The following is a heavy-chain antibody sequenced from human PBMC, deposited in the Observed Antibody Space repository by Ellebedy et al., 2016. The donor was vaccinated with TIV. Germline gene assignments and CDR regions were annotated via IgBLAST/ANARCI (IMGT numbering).Heavy chain of an antibody. CDR3: ARQAAAVAGTLDY. CDR1: GYSFTSYW. CDR2: IYPGDSDT. D-gene: IGHD6-19*01. Sequence: KVSCKGSGYSFTSYWIGWVRQMPGKGLEWMGIIYPGDSDTRYSPSFQGQVTISADKSISTAYLQWSSLKASDTAMFYCARQAAAVAGTLDYWGQGTLVTVSS. J-gene: IGHJ4*02. V-gene: IGHV5-51*01.